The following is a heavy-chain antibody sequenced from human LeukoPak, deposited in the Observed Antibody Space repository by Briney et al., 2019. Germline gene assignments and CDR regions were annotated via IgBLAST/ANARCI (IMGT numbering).Heavy chain of an antibody. D-gene: IGHD2-15*01. V-gene: IGHV3-23*01. Sequence: AGGSLRLSCAASGFTFSSYAMSWVRQAPGKGLEWVSAISGSGGSTYYADSVKGRFTISRDNSKNTLYLQMNSLRAEDTAVYYCAKHQVVVVAATRSYYYYMDVWGKGTTVTVSS. J-gene: IGHJ6*03. CDR3: AKHQVVVVAATRSYYYYMDV. CDR2: ISGSGGST. CDR1: GFTFSSYA.